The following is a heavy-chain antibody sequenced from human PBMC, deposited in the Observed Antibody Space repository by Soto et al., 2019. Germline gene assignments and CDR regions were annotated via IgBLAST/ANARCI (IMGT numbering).Heavy chain of an antibody. CDR1: GFTFSSYA. J-gene: IGHJ6*02. Sequence: GGSLRLSCAASGFTFSSYAMHWVRQAPGKGLEWVAVISYDGSNKYYADSVKGRFTISRDNSKNTLYLQMNSLRAEDTAVYYCARALAGRTPLGYYYGMDVWGQGTTVTVSS. CDR3: ARALAGRTPLGYYYGMDV. CDR2: ISYDGSNK. D-gene: IGHD6-13*01. V-gene: IGHV3-30-3*01.